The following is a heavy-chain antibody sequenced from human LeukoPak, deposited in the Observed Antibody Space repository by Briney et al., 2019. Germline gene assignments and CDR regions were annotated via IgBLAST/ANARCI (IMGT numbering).Heavy chain of an antibody. CDR2: IRDSGEA. CDR1: GFTFSSYA. D-gene: IGHD3/OR15-3a*01. Sequence: GGSLRLSCAASGFTFSSYAMSWVRQAPGKGLEWVGLIRDSGEAFYADFARGRFAISRDESESTLYLQMNSLRVEDTAVYFCARDRAANQDWVEFDPWGQGTPVIVSS. V-gene: IGHV3-66*03. CDR3: ARDRAANQDWVEFDP. J-gene: IGHJ5*02.